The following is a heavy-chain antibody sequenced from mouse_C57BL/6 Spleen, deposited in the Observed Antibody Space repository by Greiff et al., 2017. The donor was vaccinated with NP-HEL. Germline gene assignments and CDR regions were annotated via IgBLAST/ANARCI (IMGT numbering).Heavy chain of an antibody. D-gene: IGHD2-2*01. Sequence: EVQLQQSGPELVKPGASVKISCKASGYSFTGYYMNWVKQSPEKSLEWIGEINPSTGGTTYNQKFKAKATLTVDKSSSTAYMQLKSLTSEDSAVYYRARFVAGLRYYAMDYWGQGASVTVSS. CDR3: ARFVAGLRYYAMDY. J-gene: IGHJ4*01. CDR1: GYSFTGYY. CDR2: INPSTGGT. V-gene: IGHV1-42*01.